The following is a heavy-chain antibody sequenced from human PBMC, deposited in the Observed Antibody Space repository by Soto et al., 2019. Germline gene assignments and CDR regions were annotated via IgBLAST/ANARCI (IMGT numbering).Heavy chain of an antibody. CDR2: IYWDYDK. V-gene: IGHV2-5*02. CDR1: GFSLSSTRMA. Sequence: QITLKESGPTLVKPTQTLTLTCTFSGFSLSSTRMAVGWIRQPPGKALEWLALIYWDYDKRYSPFLKSRLTITKDTSKHQVVLTMSNMDPVDTARYYCAQIVVAGLGYYFDYWGQGTLVTVSS. D-gene: IGHD6-19*01. J-gene: IGHJ4*02. CDR3: AQIVVAGLGYYFDY.